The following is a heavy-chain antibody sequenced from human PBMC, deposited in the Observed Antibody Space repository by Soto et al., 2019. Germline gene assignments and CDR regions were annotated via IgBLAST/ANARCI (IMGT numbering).Heavy chain of an antibody. V-gene: IGHV3-64*01. J-gene: IGHJ4*02. Sequence: GGSLRLSCAASGFTFSSYAMHWVRQAPGKGLEYVSAISSNGGSTYYANSVKGRFTISRDNSKNTLYLQMGSLRAEDMAVYYCARGNYYDSSGPFDYWGQGT. D-gene: IGHD3-22*01. CDR3: ARGNYYDSSGPFDY. CDR2: ISSNGGST. CDR1: GFTFSSYA.